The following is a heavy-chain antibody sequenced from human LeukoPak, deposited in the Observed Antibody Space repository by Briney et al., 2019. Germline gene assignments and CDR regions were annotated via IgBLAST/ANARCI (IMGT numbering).Heavy chain of an antibody. CDR1: GGSISSHY. D-gene: IGHD6-19*01. V-gene: IGHV4-59*11. J-gene: IGHJ2*01. CDR3: AREGAVAGRGYYFDL. CDR2: IFYTGST. Sequence: SETLSLTCTVSGGSISSHYWNWIRQPPGEGLEWIGYIFYTGSTDYNPSLKSRVSMSVDTSKNQFSLNLSSVTAADTALYYCAREGAVAGRGYYFDLWGRATPVTVSS.